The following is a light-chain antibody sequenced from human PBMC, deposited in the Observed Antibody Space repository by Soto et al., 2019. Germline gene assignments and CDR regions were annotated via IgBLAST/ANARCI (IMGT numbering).Light chain of an antibody. J-gene: IGKJ1*01. V-gene: IGKV2-28*01. CDR3: KQSLLTLLT. CDR2: LAS. Sequence: DIVMTQSPLSLPVTPGDAASISCSSSQSLRHNNGYNYLEWYLKKPWQSPQLLIYLASNRASGVPDRFNGSGAGADVTLKNSSLEAEYVCFYFRKQSLLTLLTCGQGTKVEIK. CDR1: QSLRHNNGYNY.